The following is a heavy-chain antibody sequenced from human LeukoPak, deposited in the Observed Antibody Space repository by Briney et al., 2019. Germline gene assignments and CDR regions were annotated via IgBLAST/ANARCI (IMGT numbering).Heavy chain of an antibody. V-gene: IGHV4-59*01. CDR1: GGSFSTYY. J-gene: IGHJ4*02. CDR2: FYYSGST. Sequence: TSETLSLTCTVTGGSFSTYYWSWIRQPPGKGLEWIGHFYYSGSTNYNPSLKSRVTISVDTSRNQFSLKLTSVTAADTAVYYCARGQGGNYYLNYFDYWGQGALVTVSS. D-gene: IGHD1-26*01. CDR3: ARGQGGNYYLNYFDY.